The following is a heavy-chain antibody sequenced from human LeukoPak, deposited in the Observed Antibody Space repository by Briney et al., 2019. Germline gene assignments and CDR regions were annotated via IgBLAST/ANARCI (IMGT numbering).Heavy chain of an antibody. CDR1: GYTVIRYY. J-gene: IGHJ4*02. CDR2: VNPSDDST. Sequence: GASVKVSCKASGYTVIRYYIHWVRQAPGQGLEWMGIVNPSDDSTNYAQKFQGRVTMTRDTSTSTVYMELSSLRSEDTAVYYCARWTTTCLDYWGQGTLVTVSS. D-gene: IGHD3/OR15-3a*01. V-gene: IGHV1-46*01. CDR3: ARWTTTCLDY.